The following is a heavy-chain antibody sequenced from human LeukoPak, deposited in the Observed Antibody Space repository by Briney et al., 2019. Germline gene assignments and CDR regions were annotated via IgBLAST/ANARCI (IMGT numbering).Heavy chain of an antibody. V-gene: IGHV3-9*01. CDR1: GFTFDDYA. Sequence: PGGSLRLSCVASGFTFDDYAMHWVRQAPGKGLEWVAGINWNSVSAVYADSLKGRLTISRDNAKNSLFLQMNSLRAEDTAVYYCARDPSGYFDYWGQGTLVTVSS. CDR3: ARDPSGYFDY. CDR2: INWNSVSA. D-gene: IGHD3-22*01. J-gene: IGHJ4*02.